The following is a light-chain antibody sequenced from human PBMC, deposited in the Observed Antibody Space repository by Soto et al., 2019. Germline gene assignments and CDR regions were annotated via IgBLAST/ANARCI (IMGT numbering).Light chain of an antibody. Sequence: ETVLTQSPGTLSLSPGERATLSCRASQSVRSSFLAWYQQKPGQAPRLLIYGASSRATGIPDRFSGSGSGTDFTLTISRLEPEDFAVYYCQQYGRLPWTFGQGTKVEI. V-gene: IGKV3-20*01. CDR1: QSVRSSF. CDR3: QQYGRLPWT. CDR2: GAS. J-gene: IGKJ1*01.